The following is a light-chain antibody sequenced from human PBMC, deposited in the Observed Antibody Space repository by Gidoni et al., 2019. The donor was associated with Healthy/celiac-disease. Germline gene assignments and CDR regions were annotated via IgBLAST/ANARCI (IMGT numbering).Light chain of an antibody. CDR1: SSNIGAGYD. V-gene: IGLV1-40*01. CDR2: GNS. CDR3: QSYDSSLSAPG. Sequence: QSVLTQPPSVSGAPGQRVTISCTGSSSNIGAGYDVHWYQQLPGTAPKLLIYGNSNRPSGVPDRFSGSKSGTSASLAITGLQAEYEADYYCQSYDSSLSAPGFGTGTKVTVL. J-gene: IGLJ1*01.